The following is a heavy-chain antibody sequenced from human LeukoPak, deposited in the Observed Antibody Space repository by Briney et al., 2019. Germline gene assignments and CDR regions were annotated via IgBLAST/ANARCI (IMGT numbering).Heavy chain of an antibody. CDR3: ARVGVPGSFDY. J-gene: IGHJ4*02. D-gene: IGHD3-3*01. CDR1: GGSISGFH. CDR2: ISYNGNT. V-gene: IGHV4-59*01. Sequence: PSETLSLTCTVSGGSISGFHWSWIRQPPGKGLEWTGFISYNGNTNYNPSLKSRVTISVDTSKNQFSLKLSSVTPADTAVFYCARVGVPGSFDYWGQGTLVTVSS.